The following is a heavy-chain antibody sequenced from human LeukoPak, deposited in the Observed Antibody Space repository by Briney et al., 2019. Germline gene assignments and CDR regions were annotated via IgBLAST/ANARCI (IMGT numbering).Heavy chain of an antibody. D-gene: IGHD3-22*01. V-gene: IGHV4-59*01. CDR1: GGSISSYY. Sequence: SETLSLTCTVSGGSISSYYWSWIRQPPGRGLEWIGSIYYSGSTNYNPSLKSRVTISVDTSKNQFSLKLSSVTAADTAVYYCARARPYYYDSSGYGAFDYWGQGTLVTVSS. J-gene: IGHJ4*02. CDR2: IYYSGST. CDR3: ARARPYYYDSSGYGAFDY.